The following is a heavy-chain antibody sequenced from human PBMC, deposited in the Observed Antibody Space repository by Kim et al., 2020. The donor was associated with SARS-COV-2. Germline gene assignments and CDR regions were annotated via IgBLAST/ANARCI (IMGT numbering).Heavy chain of an antibody. Sequence: GGSLRLSCAASGFTFSDFNMRWVRRAPGKGLIWVSGISVDGSDTRYADFVKGRFTISRDNAKNTLNLQMHSLRAEDTAVYYCARELDYIFIDYWGQGALVTVSS. CDR2: ISVDGSDT. V-gene: IGHV3-74*01. J-gene: IGHJ4*01. CDR3: ARELDYIFIDY. D-gene: IGHD4-4*01. CDR1: GFTFSDFN.